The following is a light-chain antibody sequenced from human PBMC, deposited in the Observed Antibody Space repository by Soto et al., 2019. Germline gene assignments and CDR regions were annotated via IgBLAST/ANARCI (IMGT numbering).Light chain of an antibody. CDR2: LDSDASH. CDR1: SGRYTYT. CDR3: QTWGTGIHEI. Sequence: QSVLTQSPSASASLGASVKLTCTLSSGRYTYTIAWHQQQPGKGPRYLLSLDSDASHNKGDGIPDRFSGSSSGAERYLTISSLQSEDEADYYCQTWGTGIHEIFGGGTKLTVL. V-gene: IGLV4-69*01. J-gene: IGLJ2*01.